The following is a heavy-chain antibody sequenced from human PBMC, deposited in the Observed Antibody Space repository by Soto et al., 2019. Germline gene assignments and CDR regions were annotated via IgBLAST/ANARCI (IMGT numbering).Heavy chain of an antibody. Sequence: QVQLVQSRAEVKKPGSSVKVSCKASGGTFSSYAISWVRQTPGQGLEWMGEIIPSFGTANYAQKFQDRVTITEDESPNTDCMMQSSLRSEVTAVYYCANVTNPSIAARFGFDIRGHWTMVTVS. CDR1: GGTFSSYA. CDR2: IIPSFGTA. J-gene: IGHJ3*02. CDR3: ANVTNPSIAARFGFDI. D-gene: IGHD6-13*01. V-gene: IGHV1-69*01.